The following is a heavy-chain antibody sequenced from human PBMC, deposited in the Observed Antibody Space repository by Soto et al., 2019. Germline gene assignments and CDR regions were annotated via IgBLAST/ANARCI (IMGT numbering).Heavy chain of an antibody. Sequence: QVQLVQSGGGVVQPGRTLRLSCAAAGFSLTAFGMQWVRQPPGKGLQWVARLTHDGGRAFYADSVKGRFTVSRDTSKNTLYLQMNSLRPEDTDIYYCASIADYWGQGTLVTVSS. D-gene: IGHD2-21*01. CDR1: GFSLTAFG. CDR3: ASIADY. J-gene: IGHJ4*02. CDR2: LTHDGGRA. V-gene: IGHV3-30*05.